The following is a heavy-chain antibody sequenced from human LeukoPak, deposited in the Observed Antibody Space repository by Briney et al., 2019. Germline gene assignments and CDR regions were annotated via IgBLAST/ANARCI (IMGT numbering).Heavy chain of an antibody. CDR3: ARDYRITTIFGVVIKKGWFDP. D-gene: IGHD3-3*01. J-gene: IGHJ5*02. V-gene: IGHV1-8*01. Sequence: GASVRVSCKASGYTFTSYDINWARQATGQGLEWMGWMNPNSGNTGYAQKFQGRVTMTRNTSISTAYMELSSLRSEDTAVYYCARDYRITTIFGVVIKKGWFDPWGQGTLVTVSS. CDR1: GYTFTSYD. CDR2: MNPNSGNT.